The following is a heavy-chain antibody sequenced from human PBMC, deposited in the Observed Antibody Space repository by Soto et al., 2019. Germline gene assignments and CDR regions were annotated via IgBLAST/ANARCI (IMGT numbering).Heavy chain of an antibody. CDR3: AADQLLEPPLSGPRPTAYYYYGMDV. J-gene: IGHJ6*02. Sequence: SVKVSCKASGFTFTSSAVQWVRQARGQRLEWIGWIVVGSGNTNYAQKFQERVTITRDMSTSTAYMELSSLRSEDTAVYYCAADQLLEPPLSGPRPTAYYYYGMDVWGQGTTVTVSS. V-gene: IGHV1-58*01. CDR2: IVVGSGNT. CDR1: GFTFTSSA. D-gene: IGHD2-2*01.